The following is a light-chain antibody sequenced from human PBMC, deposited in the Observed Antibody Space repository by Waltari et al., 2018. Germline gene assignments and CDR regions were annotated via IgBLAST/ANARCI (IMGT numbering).Light chain of an antibody. CDR3: MQGTHWPRT. CDR2: KVS. Sequence: DVVMTQSPLSLPVIFGQPASISCRSSQSLVHSNGNTYLNWFQQRPGQSPRRIIYKVSNRDSGVPDRFRASGSGTDFTLKISRVEAEDVGVYYCMQGTHWPRTFGQGTKLEI. V-gene: IGKV2-30*02. CDR1: QSLVHSNGNTY. J-gene: IGKJ2*01.